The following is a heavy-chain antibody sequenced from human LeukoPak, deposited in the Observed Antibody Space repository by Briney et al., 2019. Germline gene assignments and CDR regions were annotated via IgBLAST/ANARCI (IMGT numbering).Heavy chain of an antibody. CDR2: ISSSGSTI. CDR3: AREGEYVLRYFDWSPPDY. Sequence: PGGSLRLSCAASGFTFSDYYMSWIRQAPGKGLEWVSYISSSGSTIYYADSVKGRFTISRDNAKNSLYLQMNSLRSDDTAVYYCAREGEYVLRYFDWSPPDYWGQGTLVTVSS. V-gene: IGHV3-11*01. CDR1: GFTFSDYY. J-gene: IGHJ4*02. D-gene: IGHD3-9*01.